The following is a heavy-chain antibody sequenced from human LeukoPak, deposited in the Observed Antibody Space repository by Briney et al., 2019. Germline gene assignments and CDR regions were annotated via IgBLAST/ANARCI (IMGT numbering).Heavy chain of an antibody. V-gene: IGHV3-11*01. CDR2: ITSGGAST. D-gene: IGHD3-16*01. CDR1: GFSISDYY. Sequence: PGGSLRLSCDASGFSISDYYMSWIRQSPGKGLEWISYITSGGASTNYADSVKGRFTISRDKAKNLVALQLNSLRAEDTAVYYCTRQRRGTYYAFDSWGQGTLVTVSS. CDR3: TRQRRGTYYAFDS. J-gene: IGHJ4*02.